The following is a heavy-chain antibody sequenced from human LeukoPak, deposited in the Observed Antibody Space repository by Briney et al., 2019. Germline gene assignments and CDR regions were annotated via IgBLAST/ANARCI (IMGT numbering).Heavy chain of an antibody. Sequence: QPSETLSLTCTVSGGSISSYYWSWIRQPPGKGLEWIGYNYYGGSTNYNPSLKSRVTISVDTSKNQFSLKLRSVTAADTAVYYCARVGGGSSGWYPWGQGTLVTVSS. CDR2: NYYGGST. CDR1: GGSISSYY. D-gene: IGHD6-19*01. V-gene: IGHV4-59*01. J-gene: IGHJ4*02. CDR3: ARVGGGSSGWYP.